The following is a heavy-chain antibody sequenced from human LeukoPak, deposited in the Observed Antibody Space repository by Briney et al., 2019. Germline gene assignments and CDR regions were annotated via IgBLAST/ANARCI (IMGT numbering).Heavy chain of an antibody. Sequence: ASVKVSCKASGYTFTGYYMHWVRQAPGQGLEWMGWINPNSGGTNYAQKFQGRVTMTRDTSISTAYMELSRLRSDDTAVYYCARVDSSSWYGYYYYMDVWGKGTTVTISS. CDR2: INPNSGGT. CDR1: GYTFTGYY. D-gene: IGHD6-13*01. CDR3: ARVDSSSWYGYYYYMDV. J-gene: IGHJ6*03. V-gene: IGHV1-2*02.